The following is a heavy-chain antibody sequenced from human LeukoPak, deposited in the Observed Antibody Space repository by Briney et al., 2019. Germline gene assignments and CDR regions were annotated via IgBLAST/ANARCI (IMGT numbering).Heavy chain of an antibody. CDR1: GFSLSTYG. V-gene: IGHV3-21*01. D-gene: IGHD2-2*01. CDR3: ARDKDIVVVPAALDY. J-gene: IGHJ4*02. CDR2: ISSSSSYI. Sequence: GASLRLSCAASGFSLSTYGVSWVRQAPGKGLEWVSSISSSSSYIYYADSVKGRFTISRDNAKNSLYLQMNSLRAEDTAVYYCARDKDIVVVPAALDYWGQGTLVTVSS.